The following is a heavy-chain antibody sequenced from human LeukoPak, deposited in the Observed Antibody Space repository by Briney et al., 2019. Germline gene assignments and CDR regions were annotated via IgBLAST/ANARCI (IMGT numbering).Heavy chain of an antibody. D-gene: IGHD2-15*01. CDR3: ARYCSGGSCYQDI. V-gene: IGHV1-69*13. CDR2: IIPIFGTA. J-gene: IGHJ3*02. CDR1: GGTFSSYA. Sequence: ASVKVSCKASGGTFSSYAISWVRQAPGQGLEWMGGIIPIFGTANYAQKFQGRVTITADESTSTAYMELRSLRSDDTAVYYCARYCSGGSCYQDIWGQGTMVTVSS.